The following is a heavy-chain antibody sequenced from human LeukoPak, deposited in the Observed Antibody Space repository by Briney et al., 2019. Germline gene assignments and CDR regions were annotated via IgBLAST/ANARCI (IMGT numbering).Heavy chain of an antibody. CDR3: AKDRGGATLVDY. CDR1: GFTFSSYA. D-gene: IGHD1-26*01. J-gene: IGHJ4*02. V-gene: IGHV3-23*01. Sequence: PGGSLRLSCAASGFTFSSYAMSWVRQAPGKGLEWVSAISGSGGSTYYADSVKGRFTISRDNSKNTLYLQMNSLRAEDTVVYYCAKDRGGATLVDYWGQGTLVTVSS. CDR2: ISGSGGST.